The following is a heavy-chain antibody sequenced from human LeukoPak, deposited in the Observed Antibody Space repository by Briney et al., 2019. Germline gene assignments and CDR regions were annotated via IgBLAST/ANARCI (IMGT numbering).Heavy chain of an antibody. D-gene: IGHD1-26*01. CDR1: GFTFSSYS. CDR3: ARAGGSYFRVRWSYDRFDY. J-gene: IGHJ4*02. V-gene: IGHV3-21*01. Sequence: GGSLRLSCAASGFTFSSYSMNWVRQAPGKGLEWVSSISSSSSYIYYADPVKGRFTISRDNAKNSLYLQMNSLRAEDTAVYYCARAGGSYFRVRWSYDRFDYWGQGTLVTVSS. CDR2: ISSSSSYI.